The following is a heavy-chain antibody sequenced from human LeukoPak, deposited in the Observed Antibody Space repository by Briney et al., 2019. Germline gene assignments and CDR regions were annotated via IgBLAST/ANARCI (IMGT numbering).Heavy chain of an antibody. CDR3: TRLASDGSPNDAFDI. J-gene: IGHJ3*02. CDR1: GFTFSGSA. CDR2: IRSKANNYAT. Sequence: GGSLRLSCAASGFTFSGSAMHWVRQASGKGLECVGLIRSKANNYATAYAASVKGRFTISRDDSKNTAYLQMNSLKTEDTAVYYCTRLASDGSPNDAFDIWGQGTMVTVSS. V-gene: IGHV3-73*01. D-gene: IGHD1-26*01.